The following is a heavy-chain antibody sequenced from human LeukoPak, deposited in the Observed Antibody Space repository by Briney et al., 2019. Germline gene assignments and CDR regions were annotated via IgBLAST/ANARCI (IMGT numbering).Heavy chain of an antibody. CDR1: GYTFTSYY. J-gene: IGHJ4*02. CDR2: INPNSGGT. CDR3: ARARAVAARGALGY. Sequence: GASVKVSCKASGYTFTSYYMHWVRQAPGQGLEWMGWINPNSGGTNYAQKFQGRVTMTRDTSISTAYMELSRLRSDDTAVYYCARARAVAARGALGYWGQGTLVTVSS. V-gene: IGHV1-2*02. D-gene: IGHD6-19*01.